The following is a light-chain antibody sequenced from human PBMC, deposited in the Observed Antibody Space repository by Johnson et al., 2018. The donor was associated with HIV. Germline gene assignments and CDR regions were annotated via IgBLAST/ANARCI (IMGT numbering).Light chain of an antibody. J-gene: IGLJ1*01. CDR3: GTWDSSLSAYV. CDR1: SSNIGNNY. V-gene: IGLV1-51*02. CDR2: EKN. Sequence: HSVLTQPPSVSAAPGQKVTISCSGSSSNIGNNYVSWYQQLPGTAPKLLIYEKNKRPSGIPDRFSGSTSGTSATLGITGLQTGDEADYYCGTWDSSLSAYVFGTGTKVTVL.